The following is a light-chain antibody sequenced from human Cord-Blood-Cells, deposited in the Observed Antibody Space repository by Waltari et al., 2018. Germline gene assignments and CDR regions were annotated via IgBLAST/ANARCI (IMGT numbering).Light chain of an antibody. CDR2: KAS. V-gene: IGKV1-5*03. J-gene: IGKJ1*01. CDR1: QSISSW. Sequence: DIQITQSPSTLSASVDDSLSITCRASQSISSWLAWYQQKPGKATKLLIYKASSLESGVPSRFSGRGSGTEFTLTISSLQHDDFASYYCQQNNSYWTFGQGTKVEIK. CDR3: QQNNSYWT.